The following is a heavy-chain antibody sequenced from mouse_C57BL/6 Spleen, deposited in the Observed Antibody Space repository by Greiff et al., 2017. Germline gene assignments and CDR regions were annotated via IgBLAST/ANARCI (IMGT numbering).Heavy chain of an antibody. J-gene: IGHJ4*01. CDR3: ARQGSAYAMDY. V-gene: IGHV5-12*01. D-gene: IGHD1-1*01. CDR2: ISNGGGST. Sequence: EVQRVESGGGLVQPGGSLKLSCAASGFTFSDYYMYWVRQTPEKRLEWVAYISNGGGSTYYPDTVKGRFTISRDNAKNTLSLQMSRLKSEDTAMYYCARQGSAYAMDYWGQGTSVTVSS. CDR1: GFTFSDYY.